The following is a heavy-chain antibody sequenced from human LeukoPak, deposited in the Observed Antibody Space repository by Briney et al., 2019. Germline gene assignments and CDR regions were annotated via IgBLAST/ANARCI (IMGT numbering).Heavy chain of an antibody. Sequence: QPRGSLRLSCAASGFTFNYYAMSWVRQAPGKRLEWVSSISSIGDRTYYADSVKGRFTISRDNSKNTLYLQMNSLRAEDTAVYYCAKVVRYDFWSGYYDYWGQGTLVTVSS. CDR2: ISSIGDRT. CDR3: AKVVRYDFWSGYYDY. CDR1: GFTFNYYA. D-gene: IGHD3-3*01. J-gene: IGHJ4*02. V-gene: IGHV3-23*01.